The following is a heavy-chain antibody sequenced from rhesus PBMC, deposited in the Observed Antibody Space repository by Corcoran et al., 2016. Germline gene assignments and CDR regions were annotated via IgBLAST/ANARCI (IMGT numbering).Heavy chain of an antibody. D-gene: IGHD5-24*01. CDR3: ARPRYSGGGENFEF. V-gene: IGHV4-169*01. CDR1: GGSISSSY. CDR2: IYGSGSST. J-gene: IGHJ1*01. Sequence: QLQLQESGPGLVKPSETLSVTCAVSGGSISSSYLSWIRQAHGKGLEWIVYIYGSGSSTNYNPSLKSRVTISKDTSKNQFSLKLSSLTSADTAVYDCARPRYSGGGENFEFWGQGALVTVSS.